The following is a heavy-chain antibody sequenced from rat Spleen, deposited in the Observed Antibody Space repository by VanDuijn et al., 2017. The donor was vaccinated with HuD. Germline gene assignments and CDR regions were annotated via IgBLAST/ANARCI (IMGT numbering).Heavy chain of an antibody. Sequence: EVQLVESDGGLVQPGRSLKLSCAASGFTFSNYGMHWIRQAPTKGLEWVATISYGDSSGHSSTYYRDSVKGRFTISRDNAKSTLSLQMDSLRSEDTATYYCARRHYGYTDYFDFWGQGVMVTVSP. CDR2: ISYGDSSGHSST. V-gene: IGHV5-29*01. J-gene: IGHJ2*01. CDR3: ARRHYGYTDYFDF. CDR1: GFTFSNYG. D-gene: IGHD1-9*01.